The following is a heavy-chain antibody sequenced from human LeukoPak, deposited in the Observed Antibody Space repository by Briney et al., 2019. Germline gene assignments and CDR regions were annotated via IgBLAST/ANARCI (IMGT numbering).Heavy chain of an antibody. CDR3: ARDPPIRYFDWLPHYYYYGMDV. D-gene: IGHD3-9*01. CDR1: GYTFSSYG. Sequence: ASVKVSCKASGYTFSSYGISWVRQAPGQGLEWMGWISAYNGKTNYAQKLQGRVTMTTDTSTSTAYMELRSLRSDDTAVYYCARDPPIRYFDWLPHYYYYGMDVWGKGTTVTVSS. J-gene: IGHJ6*04. V-gene: IGHV1-18*01. CDR2: ISAYNGKT.